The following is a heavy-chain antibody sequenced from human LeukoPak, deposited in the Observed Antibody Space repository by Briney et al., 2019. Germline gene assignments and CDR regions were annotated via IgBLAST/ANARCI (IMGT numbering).Heavy chain of an antibody. Sequence: SXYYXXWIRQPXGKGLEWIGYIYYSGSTNYNPSLKSRVTISVDASKNQFSLKLSSVTAADTAVYYCARELDWYFDLWGRGTLVTVSS. CDR3: ARELDWYFDL. V-gene: IGHV4-59*01. CDR1: SXYY. J-gene: IGHJ2*01. CDR2: IYYSGST.